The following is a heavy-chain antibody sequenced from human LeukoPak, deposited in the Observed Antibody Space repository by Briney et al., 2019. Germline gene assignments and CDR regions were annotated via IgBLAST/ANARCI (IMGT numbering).Heavy chain of an antibody. Sequence: GGSLRLSCAASGFTFSSYAMSWVRQAPGKGLEWVSAISGSGGSTYYADSVKGRFTISRDNSKNTLYLQMNSLRAEDTAVYYCAKTMIVVVIRGCFDYWGQGTLVTVSS. D-gene: IGHD3-22*01. V-gene: IGHV3-23*01. CDR2: ISGSGGST. CDR3: AKTMIVVVIRGCFDY. J-gene: IGHJ4*02. CDR1: GFTFSSYA.